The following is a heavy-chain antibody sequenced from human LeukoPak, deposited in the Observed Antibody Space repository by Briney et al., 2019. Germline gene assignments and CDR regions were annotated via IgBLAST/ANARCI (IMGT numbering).Heavy chain of an antibody. CDR2: IYYSGST. J-gene: IGHJ3*02. CDR1: GYSISSSNW. V-gene: IGHV4-28*01. D-gene: IGHD1-26*01. CDR3: VSRFPQYSGSYFEAFDI. Sequence: PSETLSLTCAVSGYSISSSNWWGWIRQPPGKGLEWIGYIYYSGSTYYNPSLKSRVTMSVDTSKNLFSLKLSSVTAVDTAVYYCVSRFPQYSGSYFEAFDIWGQGTMVTVSS.